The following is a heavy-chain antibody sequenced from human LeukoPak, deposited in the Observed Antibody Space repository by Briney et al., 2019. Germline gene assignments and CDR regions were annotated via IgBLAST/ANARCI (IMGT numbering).Heavy chain of an antibody. D-gene: IGHD3-3*01. V-gene: IGHV4-34*01. CDR1: GGSFSGYY. Sequence: SETLSLTCAVYGGSFSGYYWSWIRQPPGKGLEWIGEINHSGSTNYNPSLKSRVTISVDTSTNQFSLKLSSLTAADTAVYYCARAGVVTRPSYFDLWGRGTLVTVSS. CDR2: INHSGST. CDR3: ARAGVVTRPSYFDL. J-gene: IGHJ2*01.